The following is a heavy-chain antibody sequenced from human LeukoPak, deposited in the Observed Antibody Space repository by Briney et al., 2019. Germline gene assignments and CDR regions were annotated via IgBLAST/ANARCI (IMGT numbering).Heavy chain of an antibody. D-gene: IGHD2-15*01. CDR3: ARALGYCSAGSCYSNDY. V-gene: IGHV1-46*01. J-gene: IGHJ4*02. CDR1: GYTFTSYY. Sequence: WASVKVSCKASGYTFTSYYMHWVRQAPGQGLEWMGIINPSGGSTSYAQKFQGRVTISADKSTSTAYMELSSLRSEDTAVYYCARALGYCSAGSCYSNDYWGQGTLVTVSS. CDR2: INPSGGST.